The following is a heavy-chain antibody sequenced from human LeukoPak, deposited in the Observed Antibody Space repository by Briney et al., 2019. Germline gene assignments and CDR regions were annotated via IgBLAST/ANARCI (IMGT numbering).Heavy chain of an antibody. D-gene: IGHD7-27*01. J-gene: IGHJ4*02. Sequence: GGSLRLSCAASGFTFSSFGMSWVRQAPGKGLEWVAAISGSGGTTHYADSVKGRFTISRDNSMNTLYLQMNSLRAEDTAVYYCARDLAWGAFDYWGQGTLVTVSS. CDR2: ISGSGGTT. CDR1: GFTFSSFG. CDR3: ARDLAWGAFDY. V-gene: IGHV3-23*01.